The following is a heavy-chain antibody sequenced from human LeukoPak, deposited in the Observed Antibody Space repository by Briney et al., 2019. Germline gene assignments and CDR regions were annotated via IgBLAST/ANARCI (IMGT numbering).Heavy chain of an antibody. D-gene: IGHD3-10*01. CDR3: ARVYLVGWFGELLYGNWFDP. Sequence: ASVKVSCKASGYIFTSYVLHWVRQAPGQGLEWMGWISAYNGNTNYAQKLQGRVTMTTDTSTSTAYMELRSLRSDDTAVYYCARVYLVGWFGELLYGNWFDPWGQGTLVTVSS. J-gene: IGHJ5*02. V-gene: IGHV1-18*01. CDR2: ISAYNGNT. CDR1: GYIFTSYV.